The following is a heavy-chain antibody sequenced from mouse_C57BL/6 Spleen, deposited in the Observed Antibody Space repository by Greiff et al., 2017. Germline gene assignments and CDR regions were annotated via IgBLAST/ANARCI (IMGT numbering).Heavy chain of an antibody. CDR1: GYAFSSYW. CDR2: IYPGDGDT. Sequence: VKLMESGAELVKPGASVKISCKASGYAFSSYWMNWVKQRPGKGLEWIGQIYPGDGDTNYNGKFKGKATLTADKSSSTAYMQLSSLTSEDSAVYFCARDVLRRYFDVWGTGTTVTVSS. D-gene: IGHD2-12*01. CDR3: ARDVLRRYFDV. V-gene: IGHV1-80*01. J-gene: IGHJ1*03.